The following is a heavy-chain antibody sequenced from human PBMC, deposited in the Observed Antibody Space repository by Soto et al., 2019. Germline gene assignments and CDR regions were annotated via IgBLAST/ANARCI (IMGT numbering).Heavy chain of an antibody. CDR3: ARVGTMVRSTQPHNWFDP. Sequence: PSETLSLTCTVSGGSISSGGYYWSWIRQHPGKGLEWIGYIYYSGSTYYNPSLKSRVTTSVDTSKNQFSLKLSSVTAADTAVYYCARVGTMVRSTQPHNWFDPWGQGTLVTVSS. V-gene: IGHV4-31*03. J-gene: IGHJ5*02. CDR2: IYYSGST. D-gene: IGHD3-10*01. CDR1: GGSISSGGYY.